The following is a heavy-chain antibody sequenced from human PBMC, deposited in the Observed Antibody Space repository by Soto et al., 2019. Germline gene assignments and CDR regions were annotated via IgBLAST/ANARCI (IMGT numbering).Heavy chain of an antibody. V-gene: IGHV4-4*07. CDR3: AREDYYDTGYYVV. Sequence: SETLSLTCTVSGRSMSGYYWSWIRQPAGERLEWIGRIYTSGTTDFNPSLKGRVTMSVDTSKNQFSLKLTSVTAADTALYYCAREDYYDTGYYVVWGQGTQVTVSA. CDR1: GRSMSGYY. CDR2: IYTSGTT. D-gene: IGHD3-9*01. J-gene: IGHJ4*02.